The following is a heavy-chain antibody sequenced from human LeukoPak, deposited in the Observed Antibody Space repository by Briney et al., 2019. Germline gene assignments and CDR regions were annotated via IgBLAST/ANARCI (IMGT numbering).Heavy chain of an antibody. J-gene: IGHJ3*02. CDR2: INPSGGST. V-gene: IGHV1-46*03. D-gene: IGHD3-10*01. Sequence: ASVKVSCKASGYTFTSYYMHWVRQAPGQGLEWMGIINPSGGSTSYTQKFQGRVTMTRDTSTSTVYMELSSLRSEDTAVYYCAREGITRVRGGGAFDIWGQGTMVTVSS. CDR1: GYTFTSYY. CDR3: AREGITRVRGGGAFDI.